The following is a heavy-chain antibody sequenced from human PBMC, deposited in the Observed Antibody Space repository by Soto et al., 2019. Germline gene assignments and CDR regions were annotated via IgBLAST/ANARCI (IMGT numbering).Heavy chain of an antibody. Sequence: QVQLVQSGAEVKKPGSSVKVSCKASGGTFSSYAISWVRQAPGQGLEWMGWINPNSGGTNYAQKFQGRVTMTRDTSISTAYMELSRLRSDDTAVYYCARGVYYDSSGPWYWGQGTLVTVSS. V-gene: IGHV1-2*02. CDR2: INPNSGGT. D-gene: IGHD3-22*01. CDR3: ARGVYYDSSGPWY. CDR1: GGTFSSYA. J-gene: IGHJ4*02.